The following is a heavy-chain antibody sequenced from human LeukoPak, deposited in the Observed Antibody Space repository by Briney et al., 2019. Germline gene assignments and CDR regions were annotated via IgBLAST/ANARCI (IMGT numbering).Heavy chain of an antibody. CDR1: GYSISSGYH. Sequence: PSETLSLTCTVSGYSISSGYHWGWIRQSPGKGLEWIGLMQHGGRAYYNPSLEGRVTISIDTSKNQFSLKLTSVTAADTAVYYGARDLSGALPGFDSWGQGTLVTVSS. V-gene: IGHV4-38-2*02. CDR3: ARDLSGALPGFDS. CDR2: MQHGGRA. D-gene: IGHD2-21*01. J-gene: IGHJ4*02.